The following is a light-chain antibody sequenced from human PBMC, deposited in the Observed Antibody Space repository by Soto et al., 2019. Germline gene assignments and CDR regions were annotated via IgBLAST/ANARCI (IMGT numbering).Light chain of an antibody. J-gene: IGLJ1*01. CDR2: DVS. CDR1: SSDVGGYNY. V-gene: IGLV2-11*01. CDR3: CSYAGTYFYV. Sequence: QSALTQPRSVSGSPGQSVTISCTGTSSDVGGYNYVSWYQQHPGKAPRLMIYDVSYRPSGVPDRFSGSKSGNTASLTISGLQADEDADYYCCSYAGTYFYVFGTGTKVTVL.